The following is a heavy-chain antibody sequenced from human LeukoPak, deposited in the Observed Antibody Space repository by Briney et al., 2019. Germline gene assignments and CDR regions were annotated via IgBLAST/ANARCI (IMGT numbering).Heavy chain of an antibody. J-gene: IGHJ4*02. CDR3: ARSKAAIDSPFDY. Sequence: GEPLKISCKGSGYSFSTYWIGWVRQMPGKGLEWMGIIYPGDSDTRYSPSFQGQVTISADKSISTAYLQWSSLKASDTAMYYCARSKAAIDSPFDYWGQGTLVTVSS. D-gene: IGHD2-2*01. CDR2: IYPGDSDT. CDR1: GYSFSTYW. V-gene: IGHV5-51*01.